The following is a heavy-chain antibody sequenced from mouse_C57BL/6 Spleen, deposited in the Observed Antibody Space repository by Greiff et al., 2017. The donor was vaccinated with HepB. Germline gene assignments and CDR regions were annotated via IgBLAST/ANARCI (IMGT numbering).Heavy chain of an antibody. J-gene: IGHJ3*01. D-gene: IGHD2-4*01. V-gene: IGHV1-54*01. CDR1: GYAFTNYL. CDR3: ARGNDYDVFAY. Sequence: VKLQESGAELVRPGTSVKVSCKASGYAFTNYLIEWVKQRPGQGLEWIGVINPGSGGTNYNEKFKGKATLTADKSSSTAYMQLSSLTSEDSAVYFCARGNDYDVFAYWGQGTLVTVSA. CDR2: INPGSGGT.